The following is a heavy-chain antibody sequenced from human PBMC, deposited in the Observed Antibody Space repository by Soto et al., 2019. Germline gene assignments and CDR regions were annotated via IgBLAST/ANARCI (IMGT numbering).Heavy chain of an antibody. Sequence: QVQLQQWGAGLLKPSETLSLTCAVYGGSFSGYYWTWIRQPPGTGLEWIGEINHSGSTNYNPSLKSRVTITIYTSKNQFSLELTSGTAADPAVYYCARDKITGLFDYWGQGTLVTVSS. CDR1: GGSFSGYY. D-gene: IGHD2-8*02. J-gene: IGHJ4*02. CDR3: ARDKITGLFDY. V-gene: IGHV4-34*01. CDR2: INHSGST.